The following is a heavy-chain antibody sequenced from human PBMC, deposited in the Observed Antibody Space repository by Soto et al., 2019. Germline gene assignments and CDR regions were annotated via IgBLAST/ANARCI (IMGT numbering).Heavy chain of an antibody. Sequence: LRLSCAASGFTFDDYAMYWVRQVLGKGLEWVSSISWNSGNIGYADSVKGRFTTSRDNAENSLYLQINSLRPEETALYYCVRSKGGYSYGTPFDYWGQGTLVTVSS. CDR2: ISWNSGNI. CDR1: GFTFDDYA. J-gene: IGHJ4*02. V-gene: IGHV3-9*01. CDR3: VRSKGGYSYGTPFDY. D-gene: IGHD5-18*01.